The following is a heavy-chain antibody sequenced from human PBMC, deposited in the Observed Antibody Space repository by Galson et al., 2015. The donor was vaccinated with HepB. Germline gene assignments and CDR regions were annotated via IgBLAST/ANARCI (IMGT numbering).Heavy chain of an antibody. CDR1: GFTFNDYW. Sequence: SLRLSCAASGFTFNDYWMIWVRQAPGKGLEWVAYMNQDGSEKYYVDSVKGRFTISRDNAKNSLFLQMESLRAEDTAVFYCARGTKIAPGVGYWGRGTLVTVSS. CDR3: ARGTKIAPGVGY. V-gene: IGHV3-7*03. CDR2: MNQDGSEK. J-gene: IGHJ4*02. D-gene: IGHD1-14*01.